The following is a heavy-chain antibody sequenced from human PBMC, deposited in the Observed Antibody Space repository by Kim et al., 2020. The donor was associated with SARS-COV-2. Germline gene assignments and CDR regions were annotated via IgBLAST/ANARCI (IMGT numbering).Heavy chain of an antibody. CDR3: ARRRYYYDSSGQNQQFDY. J-gene: IGHJ4*02. Sequence: SETLSLTCTVSGGSISSSSYYWGWIRQPPGKGLEWIGSIYYSGSTYYNPSLKSRVTISVDTSKNQFSLKLSSVTAADTAVYYCARRRYYYDSSGQNQQFDYWGQGTLVTVSS. D-gene: IGHD3-22*01. CDR2: IYYSGST. V-gene: IGHV4-39*01. CDR1: GGSISSSSYY.